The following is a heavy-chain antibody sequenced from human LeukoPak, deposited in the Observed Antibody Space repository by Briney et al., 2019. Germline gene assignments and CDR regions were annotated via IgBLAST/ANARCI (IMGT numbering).Heavy chain of an antibody. CDR1: GYTLTELS. V-gene: IGHV1-24*01. CDR2: FDPEDGET. Sequence: GASVKVSCKVSGYTLTELSMHWVRQAPGKGLEWMGGFDPEDGETIYALKFQGRVTMTEDTSTDTAYMELSSLRSEDTAVYYCATDYGVYSGSYYFDYWGQGTLVTVSS. CDR3: ATDYGVYSGSYYFDY. J-gene: IGHJ4*02. D-gene: IGHD1-26*01.